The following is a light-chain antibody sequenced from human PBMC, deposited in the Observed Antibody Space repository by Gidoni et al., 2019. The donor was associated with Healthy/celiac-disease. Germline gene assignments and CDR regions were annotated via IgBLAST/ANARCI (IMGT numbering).Light chain of an antibody. Sequence: DIQMTQSPSTLSASVGDRVTITCRASQSISSWLAWYQQKPGKAPKLLIYDACSLESGVPSRFSGSGSGTEFTLTISSLQPDDFATYYCQQYNSYSRWTFGQGTKVEIK. CDR1: QSISSW. CDR3: QQYNSYSRWT. V-gene: IGKV1-5*01. J-gene: IGKJ1*01. CDR2: DAC.